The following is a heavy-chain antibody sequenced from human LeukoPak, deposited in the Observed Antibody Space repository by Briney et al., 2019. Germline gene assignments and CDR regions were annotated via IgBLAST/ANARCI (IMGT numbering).Heavy chain of an antibody. D-gene: IGHD3/OR15-3a*01. CDR2: IRYDGSTK. J-gene: IGHJ3*02. Sequence: GGSLRLSCAASGFSFSYSGMHWVRQAPGKGLEWVTYIRYDGSTKYSADSVRGRFAISRDNSKNTVYLQMNSLRAEDTAVYYCAKDQDYAFDIWGQGTMVTVSS. CDR3: AKDQDYAFDI. CDR1: GFSFSYSG. V-gene: IGHV3-30*02.